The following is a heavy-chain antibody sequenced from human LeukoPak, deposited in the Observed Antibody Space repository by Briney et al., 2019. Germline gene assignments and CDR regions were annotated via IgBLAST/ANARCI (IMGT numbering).Heavy chain of an antibody. D-gene: IGHD4-17*01. CDR3: ARDDPYGDYIDY. CDR2: ISYDGSNK. CDR1: GFTFSSHA. V-gene: IGHV3-30*04. Sequence: GGSLRLSCAASGFTFSSHAMHWVRQAPGKGLEWVAVISYDGSNKYYADSVKGRFTISRDNSKNTLYLQMNSLRAEDTAVYYCARDDPYGDYIDYWGQGTLVTVSS. J-gene: IGHJ4*02.